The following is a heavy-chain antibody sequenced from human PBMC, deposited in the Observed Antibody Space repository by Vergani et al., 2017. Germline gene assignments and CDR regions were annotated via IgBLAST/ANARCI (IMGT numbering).Heavy chain of an antibody. D-gene: IGHD5-24*01. V-gene: IGHV4-61*02. CDR3: ARVDGYNALMVDY. CDR1: GGSISSGSYY. CDR2: IYTSGST. J-gene: IGHJ4*02. Sequence: QVQLQESGPGLVKPSQTLSLTCTVSGGSISSGSYYWSWIRQPAGKGLEWIGRIYTSGSTNYNPSLKSRVTISVDTSKNQFSLKLSSVTAADTAVYYCARVDGYNALMVDYWGQGTLVTVSS.